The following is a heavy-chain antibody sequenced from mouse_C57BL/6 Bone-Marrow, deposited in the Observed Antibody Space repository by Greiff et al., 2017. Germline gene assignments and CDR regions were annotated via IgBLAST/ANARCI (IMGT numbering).Heavy chain of an antibody. Sequence: DVQLQESGAELVRPGSSVKMSCKTSGYTFTSYGINWVKQRPGQGLEWIGYIYIGNGYTEYNEKFKGKATLTSDTSSSTAYMQLSSLTSEDSAIYLCAREEYDYGSSYFDYWGQGTTLTVSS. CDR3: AREEYDYGSSYFDY. D-gene: IGHD1-1*01. CDR1: GYTFTSYG. V-gene: IGHV1-58*01. CDR2: IYIGNGYT. J-gene: IGHJ2*01.